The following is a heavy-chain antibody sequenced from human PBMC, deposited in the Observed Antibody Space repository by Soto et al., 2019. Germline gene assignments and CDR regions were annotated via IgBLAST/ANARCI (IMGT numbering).Heavy chain of an antibody. J-gene: IGHJ6*02. CDR3: ARRRGYYDSSGSYYYGMDV. CDR1: GYSFTSYW. V-gene: IGHV5-10-1*01. D-gene: IGHD3-22*01. Sequence: GESLKISCKGSGYSFTSYWISWVRQMPGKGLEWMGRIDPSDSYTNYSPSFQGHVTISADKSISTAYLQWSSLEASDTAMYYCARRRGYYDSSGSYYYGMDVWGQGTTVTVSS. CDR2: IDPSDSYT.